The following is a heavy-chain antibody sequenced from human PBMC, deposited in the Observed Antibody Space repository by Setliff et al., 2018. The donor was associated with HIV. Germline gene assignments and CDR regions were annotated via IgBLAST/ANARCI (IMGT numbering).Heavy chain of an antibody. CDR3: ARTGIIVGANPYYYYGMDV. V-gene: IGHV1-69*05. CDR2: IIPIFGTA. Sequence: ASVKVSCKASGGTFSSYAISWVRQAPGQGLEWMGGIIPIFGTANYAQKFQGRVTITTDESTSTAYMELSSLRSEDTAVYYCARTGIIVGANPYYYYGMDVWGQGTTVTSP. CDR1: GGTFSSYA. D-gene: IGHD1-26*01. J-gene: IGHJ6*02.